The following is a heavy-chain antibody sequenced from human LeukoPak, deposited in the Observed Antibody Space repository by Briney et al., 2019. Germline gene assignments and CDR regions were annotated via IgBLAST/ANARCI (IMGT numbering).Heavy chain of an antibody. V-gene: IGHV3-53*01. D-gene: IGHD1-1*01. CDR2: IYSGGST. J-gene: IGHJ4*02. CDR1: GFTFSSSW. Sequence: PGGSLRLSCAASGFTFSSSWMFWVRQAPGKGLEWVSVIYSGGSTYYADSVKGRFTISRDNSKNTLYLQMNSLRAEDTAVYYCAIVANEFDYWGQGTLVTVSS. CDR3: AIVANEFDY.